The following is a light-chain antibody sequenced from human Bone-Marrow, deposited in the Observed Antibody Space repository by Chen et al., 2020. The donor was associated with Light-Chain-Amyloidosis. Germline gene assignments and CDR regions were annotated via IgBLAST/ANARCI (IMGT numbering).Light chain of an antibody. CDR2: DDS. CDR1: NIGSTS. J-gene: IGLJ3*02. V-gene: IGLV3-21*02. Sequence: SYVLTQPSSVSVAPRQTATIACGGNNIGSTSVHWYQQTPGQAPLLVVYDDSDRPSGIPERLSGSNSGNTATLTISRVEAGDEDDYYCQVWDRSSDRPVFGGGTKLTVL. CDR3: QVWDRSSDRPV.